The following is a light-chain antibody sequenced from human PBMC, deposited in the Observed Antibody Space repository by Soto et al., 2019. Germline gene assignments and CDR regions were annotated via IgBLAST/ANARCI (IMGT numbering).Light chain of an antibody. J-gene: IGKJ1*01. CDR1: QTVSSSF. CDR2: AAS. V-gene: IGKV3-20*01. CDR3: QQYGNSPQT. Sequence: EIVLTQSRGTLSLSPGERATLSCRASQTVSSSFLAWYQQTPGQAPRLLIYAASSRATGIPDRFSGSGSGTDFTLTISRLEPEDFAVYYCQQYGNSPQTFGQGTKGGY.